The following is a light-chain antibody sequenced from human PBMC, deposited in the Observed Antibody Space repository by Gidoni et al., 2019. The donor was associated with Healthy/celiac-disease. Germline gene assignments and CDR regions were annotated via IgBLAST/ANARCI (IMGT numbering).Light chain of an antibody. CDR1: SSSIGAGYD. Sequence: QSVLTQPPSVSGAPGQRVPISCTGSSSSIGAGYDVHWYQQLPGTAPKLLIYGNSNRPSGVPDRFSGSKSGTSASLAISGLQAEDEADYYCQSYDSSTDVVFGGGTKLTVL. CDR3: QSYDSSTDVV. V-gene: IGLV1-40*01. J-gene: IGLJ2*01. CDR2: GNS.